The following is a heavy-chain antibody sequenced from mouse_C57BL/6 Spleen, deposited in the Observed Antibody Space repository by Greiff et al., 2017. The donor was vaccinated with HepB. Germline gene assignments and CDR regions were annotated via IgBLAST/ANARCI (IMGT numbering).Heavy chain of an antibody. CDR2: IDPSDSYT. D-gene: IGHD2-12*01. J-gene: IGHJ2*01. CDR1: GYTFTSYW. CDR3: ARGGIYNYVDD. V-gene: IGHV1-69*01. Sequence: QVQLQQPGAELVMPGASVKLSCKASGYTFTSYWMHWVKQRPGQGLEWIGEIDPSDSYTNYNQKFKGKSTLTVDKSSSTAYMQLSSLTSEDSAVYYCARGGIYNYVDDWGQGTTLTVAS.